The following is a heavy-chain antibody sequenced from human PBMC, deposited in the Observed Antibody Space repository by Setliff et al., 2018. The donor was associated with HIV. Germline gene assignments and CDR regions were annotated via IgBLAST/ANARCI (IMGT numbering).Heavy chain of an antibody. J-gene: IGHJ4*02. CDR3: AHSGREVRGPYFDL. CDR2: VYWNNDR. D-gene: IGHD3-10*01. CDR1: GFSLTTNGVS. V-gene: IGHV2-5*01. Sequence: ESGPTLVNPTQTLTLTCTFSGFSLTTNGVSVGWIRQSPGKAPEWLALVYWNNDRYCSLSLKTRLSITKDTSKNRVALTMTNLGPVDTATYYCAHSGREVRGPYFDLWGQGIVVTVSS.